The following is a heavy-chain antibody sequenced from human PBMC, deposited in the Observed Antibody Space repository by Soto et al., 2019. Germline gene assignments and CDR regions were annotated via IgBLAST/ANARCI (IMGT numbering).Heavy chain of an antibody. CDR2: IYKDFT. CDR1: GFTVSDIY. V-gene: IGHV3-66*01. D-gene: IGHD2-15*01. CDR3: AREPRYCSGGSCSIMGAAFDI. Sequence: EVQLVESGGGLVQPGGSLRLSCVASGFTVSDIYMNWVRQAPGKGLEWVSVIYKDFTDYADFVKGRFSVSTESSKNTLYLQMDNLRAEDTAVYYCAREPRYCSGGSCSIMGAAFDIWGQGAMVTVSS. J-gene: IGHJ3*02.